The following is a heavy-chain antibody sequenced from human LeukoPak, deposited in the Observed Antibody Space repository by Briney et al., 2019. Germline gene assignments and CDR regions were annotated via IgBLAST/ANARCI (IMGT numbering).Heavy chain of an antibody. CDR3: ARTIVVAGFTDYFDY. CDR1: GFTFSSYD. CDR2: ITTGDKT. V-gene: IGHV3-13*04. J-gene: IGHJ4*02. D-gene: IGHD6-19*01. Sequence: GGSLRLSCAASGFTFSSYDMQWVRQGTGKSLEWVSGITTGDKTYYQGSVKGRFTISRENAKNSLHLQMNSLRAGDTAVYYCARTIVVAGFTDYFDYWGQGTLVSVSS.